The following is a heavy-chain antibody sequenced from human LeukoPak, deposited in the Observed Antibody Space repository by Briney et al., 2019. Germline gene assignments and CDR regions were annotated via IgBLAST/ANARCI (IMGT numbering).Heavy chain of an antibody. CDR1: GGSISSYY. CDR2: IYYSGST. Sequence: SETLSLTCTVSGGSISSYYWSWIRQPPGKGLEWIGYIYYSGSTNYNPSLKSRVTISVDTSKNQFSLKLSSVTAADTAVYYCAIGHPIPTSYYFDYWGQGTLVTVSS. CDR3: AIGHPIPTSYYFDY. V-gene: IGHV4-59*01. J-gene: IGHJ4*02.